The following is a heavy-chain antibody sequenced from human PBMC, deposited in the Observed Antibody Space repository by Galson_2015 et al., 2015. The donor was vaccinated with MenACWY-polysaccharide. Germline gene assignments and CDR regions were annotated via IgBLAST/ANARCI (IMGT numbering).Heavy chain of an antibody. CDR1: GFIFSSYG. D-gene: IGHD2-2*01. Sequence: SLRLSCAASGFIFSSYGMHWVRQAPGKGLEWVAFISYDGSNKYYADSVKGRFTLSRDNSRNTVFLEMNSLRAEDTGLYYCARDYCSRTSCSGMDVWGQGTTVTVSS. CDR2: ISYDGSNK. J-gene: IGHJ6*02. V-gene: IGHV3-30*03. CDR3: ARDYCSRTSCSGMDV.